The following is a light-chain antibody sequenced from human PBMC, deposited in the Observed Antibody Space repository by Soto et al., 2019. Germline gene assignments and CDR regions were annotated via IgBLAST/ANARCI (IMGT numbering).Light chain of an antibody. Sequence: EIVMAESPATLSVSPGGRASLSCRASHSIGDTLAWYQQKPGQAPRLLIYGASSRVTGFPARFSGSGSGTDFTLTISSLQSEDFAVYYCQQYNNWPPLTFGGGTKVDIK. V-gene: IGKV3-15*01. CDR1: HSIGDT. J-gene: IGKJ4*01. CDR3: QQYNNWPPLT. CDR2: GAS.